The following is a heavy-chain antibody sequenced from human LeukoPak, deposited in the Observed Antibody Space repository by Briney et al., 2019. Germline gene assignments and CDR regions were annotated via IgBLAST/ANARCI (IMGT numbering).Heavy chain of an antibody. D-gene: IGHD4-17*01. CDR2: IYSNGNT. J-gene: IGHJ4*02. Sequence: SETLSLTCSVSGGSISSSGHYWGWIRQSPEKGLDWIGSIYSNGNTYYNPSVKSRVTISVDTSKNQCSLKLTSVTAAETAVYYCARSATVTTGYFDYWGQGALVTVSS. CDR3: ARSATVTTGYFDY. V-gene: IGHV4-39*07. CDR1: GGSISSSGHY.